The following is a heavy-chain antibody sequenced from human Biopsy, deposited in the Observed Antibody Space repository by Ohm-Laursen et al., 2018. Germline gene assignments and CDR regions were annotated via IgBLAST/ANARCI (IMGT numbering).Heavy chain of an antibody. D-gene: IGHD4-17*01. V-gene: IGHV4-39*01. CDR2: ISYTGST. J-gene: IGHJ4*02. CDR1: GGFISSSSYY. Sequence: GTLSLTCAVSGGFISSSSYYWGWLRQPQGMGLEGIGSISYTGSTHDNPSLTSRVTISFDTSKNQFTLKLYSLTAADTAVYYCARHGIYGDLRMDYWGQGTLVTVSS. CDR3: ARHGIYGDLRMDY.